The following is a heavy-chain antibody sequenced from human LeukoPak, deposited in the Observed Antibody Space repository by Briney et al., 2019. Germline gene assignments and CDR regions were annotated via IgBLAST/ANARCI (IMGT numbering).Heavy chain of an antibody. J-gene: IGHJ4*02. V-gene: IGHV3-48*01. Sequence: GGSLRLSCAASGFTFSSYSMNWVRQAPGKGLEWVSYISSSSSTIYYADSVKGRFTISRDNAKNSLYLQMNSLRAEDTAVYYCARVGVNGDYYFYFDYWGQGTLVTVSS. CDR2: ISSSSSTI. CDR1: GFTFSSYS. D-gene: IGHD4-17*01. CDR3: ARVGVNGDYYFYFDY.